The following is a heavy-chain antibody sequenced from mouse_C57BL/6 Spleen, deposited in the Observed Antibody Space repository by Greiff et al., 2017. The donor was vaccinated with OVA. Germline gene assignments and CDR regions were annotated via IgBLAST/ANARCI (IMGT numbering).Heavy chain of an antibody. Sequence: QVQLQQPGAELVKPGASVKMSCKASGYTFTSYWITWVKQRPGQGLEWIGDIYPGSGSTNYNEKFKSKATLTVDTSSSTAYMQLSSLTSEDSAVYYCARSSNYDGEPDYWGQGTSVTVSS. CDR2: IYPGSGST. CDR1: GYTFTSYW. D-gene: IGHD2-5*01. J-gene: IGHJ4*01. CDR3: ARSSNYDGEPDY. V-gene: IGHV1-55*01.